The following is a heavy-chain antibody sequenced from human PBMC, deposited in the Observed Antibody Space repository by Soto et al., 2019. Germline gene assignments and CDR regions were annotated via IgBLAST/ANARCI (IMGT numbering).Heavy chain of an antibody. CDR3: ARARAERDRSYDLWGGSFES. CDR2: SIPVLGTT. Sequence: QVQLVQSGAEVKKPGSSVKVSCEASGGAFSSFDISWVRQAPGLGLEWMGGSIPVLGTTSYAQKFQGRITITSDAYTRTAHMELYSLTPDDTGIYYCARARAERDRSYDLWGGSFESWCQGTVVTVSS. CDR1: GGAFSSFD. V-gene: IGHV1-69*01. J-gene: IGHJ4*02. D-gene: IGHD3-3*01.